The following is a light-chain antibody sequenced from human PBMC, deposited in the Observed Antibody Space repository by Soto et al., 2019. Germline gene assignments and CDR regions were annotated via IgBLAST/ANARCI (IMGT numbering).Light chain of an antibody. J-gene: IGKJ1*01. CDR1: ETVAGSY. V-gene: IGKV3-20*01. Sequence: EIVWTQSPGTLSLSPGERATLSCRASETVAGSYLAWYQQKPGQAPRLLIHGASTRATGIADRFSGSGSGTDFTLTISRLEPGDFAVYYCQLYGTSPKTFGQGTKV. CDR2: GAS. CDR3: QLYGTSPKT.